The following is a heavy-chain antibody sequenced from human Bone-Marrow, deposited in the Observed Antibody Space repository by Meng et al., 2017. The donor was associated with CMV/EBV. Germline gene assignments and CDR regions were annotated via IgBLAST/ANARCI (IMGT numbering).Heavy chain of an antibody. D-gene: IGHD2-15*01. J-gene: IGHJ4*02. V-gene: IGHV3-23*03. CDR2: IYSGGSST. CDR3: VRVRILVGAADF. Sequence: GESLKISCAASGFTFSSYAMSWVRQAPGKGLEWVSVIYSGGSSTYYADSVKGRFTISRDNSKNTLYLQMNSLRAEDTAVYYCVRVRILVGAADFWGQGTLVTVSS. CDR1: GFTFSSYA.